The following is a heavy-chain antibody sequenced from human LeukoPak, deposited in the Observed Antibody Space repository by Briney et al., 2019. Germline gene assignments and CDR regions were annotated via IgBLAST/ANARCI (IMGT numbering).Heavy chain of an antibody. CDR3: AKGDGLSNWFDP. CDR1: GFTFSTSG. CDR2: TSRDGIVK. D-gene: IGHD3-16*01. V-gene: IGHV3-30*18. J-gene: IGHJ5*02. Sequence: GRSLRLSCVTSGFTFSTSGMHRVRQAQGKELEWVAITSRDGIVKYYADSVTGRFTISRDNSKNTVYLQMNSLRPEDTAVYYCAKGDGLSNWFDPWGQGTLVTVTS.